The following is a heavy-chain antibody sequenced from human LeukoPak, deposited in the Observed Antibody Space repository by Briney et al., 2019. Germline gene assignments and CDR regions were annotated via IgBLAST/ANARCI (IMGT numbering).Heavy chain of an antibody. CDR2: ISSNGGRT. CDR1: GLTFSSYA. D-gene: IGHD3-22*01. J-gene: IGHJ4*02. V-gene: IGHV3-64D*09. CDR3: VKDRVHDSSSYYGYGY. Sequence: GGSLRLSFSASGLTFSSYAMNWVRRAPGKGLEYVSAISSNGGRTYYADSVKGRFTISRDNSKNTLYLQMSSLRAEDTAVYYCVKDRVHDSSSYYGYGYWGQGTLVTVSS.